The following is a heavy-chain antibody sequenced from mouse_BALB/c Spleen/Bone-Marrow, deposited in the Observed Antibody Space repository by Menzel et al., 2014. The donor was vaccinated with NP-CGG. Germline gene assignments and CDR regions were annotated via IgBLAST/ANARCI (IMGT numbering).Heavy chain of an antibody. D-gene: IGHD2-4*01. CDR3: ARDGDYDWFAY. V-gene: IGHV1-14*01. Sequence: QLQQSGPGLVKPGASVKMYCKASGYTFTSYVMHWVKQKPGQGLEWIGHINPYNDGTKYNEKFKGKATLTSDKSSSTAYMELSSLTSEDSAVYYCARDGDYDWFAYWSQGTLVTVSA. CDR1: GYTFTSYV. J-gene: IGHJ3*01. CDR2: INPYNDGT.